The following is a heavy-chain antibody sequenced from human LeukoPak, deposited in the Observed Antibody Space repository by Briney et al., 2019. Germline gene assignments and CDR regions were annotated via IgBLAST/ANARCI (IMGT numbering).Heavy chain of an antibody. CDR1: GFTFSCYA. CDR3: AKRRTYFEY. Sequence: GGSLRLSCAASGFTFSCYAMSWVRQAPGKGLEWVSSIGGSGVSTYYADSVKGRFTISRDNSKNTLYLQMNSLRVEDTAVYYCAKRRTYFEYWGQGTLVTVSS. J-gene: IGHJ4*02. V-gene: IGHV3-23*01. CDR2: IGGSGVST.